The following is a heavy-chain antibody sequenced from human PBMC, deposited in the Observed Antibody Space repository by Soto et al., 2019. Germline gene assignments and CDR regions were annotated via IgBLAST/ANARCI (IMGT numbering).Heavy chain of an antibody. CDR3: ASSYGSGYWAFDY. D-gene: IGHD3-10*01. J-gene: IGHJ4*02. CDR2: VNPIVSMS. V-gene: IGHV1-69*02. Sequence: QVQLVQSGAEVKRPGSSVKVACKASGDTFNFYSINWVRQAPGLGLEWMGRVNPIVSMSNYAQKFQGRVTMTADNSTSTAYIDLSSLRSEYTYIYYCASSYGSGYWAFDYWGQGALLTVSS. CDR1: GDTFNFYS.